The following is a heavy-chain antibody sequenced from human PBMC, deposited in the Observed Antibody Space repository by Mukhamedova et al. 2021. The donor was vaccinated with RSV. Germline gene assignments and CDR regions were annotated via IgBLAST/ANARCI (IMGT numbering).Heavy chain of an antibody. Sequence: NGGSTHYADSVKGRFTISRDNSKNTLYLQMSSLRAEDTAVYYCVQYHYDGSGYYYVSRGYFHHWGQGTLVTVSS. J-gene: IGHJ1*01. CDR3: VQYHYDGSGYYYVSRGYFHH. D-gene: IGHD3-22*01. V-gene: IGHV3-64D*06. CDR2: NGGST.